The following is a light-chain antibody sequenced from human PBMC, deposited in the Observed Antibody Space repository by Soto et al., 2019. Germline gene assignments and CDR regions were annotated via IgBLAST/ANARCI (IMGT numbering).Light chain of an antibody. CDR3: LLYGSWT. CDR1: QTISSSY. Sequence: EIGLTQSPGTLSVSPGERATLSCRASQTISSSYLAWYRQKPGQAPSLLIYGTSSRATGIPDRFSGSGSGTDFNLTISRLETEDSSIYYCLLYGSWTFGKGPKEEI. V-gene: IGKV3-20*01. CDR2: GTS. J-gene: IGKJ1*01.